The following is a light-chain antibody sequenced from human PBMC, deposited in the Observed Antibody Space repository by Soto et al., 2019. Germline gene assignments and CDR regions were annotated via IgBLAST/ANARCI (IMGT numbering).Light chain of an antibody. CDR1: QSVSSN. V-gene: IGKV3-15*01. J-gene: IGKJ2*01. CDR3: QQYNSWPPYT. Sequence: EIVMTQSPATLSVSPGERATISCRASQSVSSNLAWYQQKPGQAPRLLIYGASTRATGIPARFGGSGSGTEFTLTISSLQSEDCAVYYCQQYNSWPPYTFGQGTKLEIK. CDR2: GAS.